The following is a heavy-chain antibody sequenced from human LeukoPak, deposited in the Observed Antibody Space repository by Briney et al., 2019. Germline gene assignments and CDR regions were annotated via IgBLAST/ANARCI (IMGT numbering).Heavy chain of an antibody. CDR3: ARSHSGSLRAPFDN. J-gene: IGHJ4*02. V-gene: IGHV1-18*01. Sequence: GASVKVSCKASGYTFTNYGIIWVGQARGQGLEWMGGISAYNANTNDPQKVQGRGTSTTNTSTSTAYMELRSRTSDDTAADYYARSHSGSLRAPFDNWGQGTLVTVSS. CDR1: GYTFTNYG. CDR2: ISAYNANT. D-gene: IGHD3-22*01.